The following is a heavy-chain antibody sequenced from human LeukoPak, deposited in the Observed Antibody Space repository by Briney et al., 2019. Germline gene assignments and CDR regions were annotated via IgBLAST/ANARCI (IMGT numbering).Heavy chain of an antibody. D-gene: IGHD3-3*01. CDR2: IYHSGST. CDR3: ARGFSEHYDFWSGYYKGGFDP. V-gene: IGHV4-4*02. CDR1: GGSISSSNW. J-gene: IGHJ5*02. Sequence: PSETLSLTCAVSGGSISSSNWWSWVRQPPGKGLEWIGEIYHSGSTNYNPSLKSRVTISVDKSKNQFSLKLSSVTAADTAVYYCARGFSEHYDFWSGYYKGGFDPWGQGTLVTVSS.